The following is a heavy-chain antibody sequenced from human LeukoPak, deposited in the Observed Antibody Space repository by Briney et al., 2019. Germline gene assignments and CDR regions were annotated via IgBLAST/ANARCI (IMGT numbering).Heavy chain of an antibody. CDR3: ARADGSSGLHDY. V-gene: IGHV4-59*01. Sequence: SETLSLTCIVSGGSISRYYWSWIRQPPGRGLGWIGYNYYSGSTNYNPSLKSRVTISVDTSNNQFSLKLSSVTAADTAVYSCARADGSSGLHDYWGQGTLVTVSS. CDR2: NYYSGST. CDR1: GGSISRYY. D-gene: IGHD3-22*01. J-gene: IGHJ4*02.